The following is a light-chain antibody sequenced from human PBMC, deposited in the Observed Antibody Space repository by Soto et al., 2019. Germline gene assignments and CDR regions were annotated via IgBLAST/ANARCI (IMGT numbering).Light chain of an antibody. V-gene: IGKV1-39*01. CDR2: TTA. J-gene: IGKJ1*01. CDR1: QSISTF. Sequence: DIQMTQSPSSLSASVGDRVTVTCRASQSISTFLNWYQQKPGKATNLLIYTTATLHGGVPSRFSGSGSGTDFTLTISSLQPEDFAAYYCQQSFTAPWTCGQGTRVEIK. CDR3: QQSFTAPWT.